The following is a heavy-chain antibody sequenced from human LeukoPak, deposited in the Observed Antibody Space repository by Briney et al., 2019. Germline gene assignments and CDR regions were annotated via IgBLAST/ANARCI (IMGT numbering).Heavy chain of an antibody. CDR2: NTAYNGNT. J-gene: IGHJ4*02. D-gene: IGHD2-21*02. CDR3: ARESAVTASPSDY. CDR1: GYTFTSYG. V-gene: IGHV1-18*01. Sequence: GATVRVSRTASGYTFTSYGTSWVRQAPGQGLECMGWNTAYNGNTNYAQKLQGRVTMTTDTSTSTAYMELRSLRSDDTAVYYCARESAVTASPSDYWGQGTLVTVSS.